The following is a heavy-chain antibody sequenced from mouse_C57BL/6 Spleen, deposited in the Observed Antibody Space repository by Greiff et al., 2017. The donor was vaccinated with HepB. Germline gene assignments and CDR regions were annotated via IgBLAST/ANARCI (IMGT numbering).Heavy chain of an antibody. CDR3: ARGDYDRGYAMDY. CDR1: GFTFSDYY. CDR2: INYDGSST. J-gene: IGHJ4*01. D-gene: IGHD2-4*01. Sequence: EVQLVESEGGLVQPGSSMKLSCTASGFTFSDYYMAWVRQVPEKGLEWVANINYDGSSTYYLDSLKSRFIISRDNAKNILYLQMSSLKSEDTATYYCARGDYDRGYAMDYWGQGTSVTVSS. V-gene: IGHV5-16*01.